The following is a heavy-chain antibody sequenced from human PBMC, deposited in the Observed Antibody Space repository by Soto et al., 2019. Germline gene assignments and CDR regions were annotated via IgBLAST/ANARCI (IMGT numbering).Heavy chain of an antibody. J-gene: IGHJ5*02. Sequence: QVQLVQSGAVVKKPGSSVKVSCKASGGTFSSYAISWVRQAPGQGLEWMGGIIPIFGTANYAQKFQGRVTITADKSTSTAYMELSSLRSEDTAVYYCARDRTVEMATIPRFDPWGQGTLVTVSS. V-gene: IGHV1-69*06. CDR3: ARDRTVEMATIPRFDP. CDR2: IIPIFGTA. CDR1: GGTFSSYA. D-gene: IGHD5-12*01.